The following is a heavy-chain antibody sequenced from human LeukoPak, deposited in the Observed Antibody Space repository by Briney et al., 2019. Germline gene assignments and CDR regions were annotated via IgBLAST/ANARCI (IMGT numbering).Heavy chain of an antibody. D-gene: IGHD4-11*01. CDR1: GGSFTAYY. V-gene: IGHV4-34*01. Sequence: PSETLSLTCAVYGGSFTAYYWSWIRQPPGKGLEWIGEITHTGNTNYNPSLKSRVTISLDTSRNQFSLKVTSVTAADTAVYYCARGSRNYNNYEGADYWGQGTLVTVSS. CDR3: ARGSRNYNNYEGADY. J-gene: IGHJ4*02. CDR2: ITHTGNT.